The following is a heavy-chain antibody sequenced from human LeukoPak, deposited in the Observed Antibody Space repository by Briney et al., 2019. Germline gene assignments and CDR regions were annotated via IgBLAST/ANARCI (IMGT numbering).Heavy chain of an antibody. D-gene: IGHD2-15*01. J-gene: IGHJ6*04. Sequence: ASVKVSCKASGYTFTSYYMHWVRQAPGQGLEWMGIINPSGGSTSYAQKFQGRVTITADKSTSTAYMELSSLRSEDTAVYYCANRPGVGSGGSSIFGRDVWGKGTTVTVSS. CDR3: ANRPGVGSGGSSIFGRDV. V-gene: IGHV1-46*01. CDR2: INPSGGST. CDR1: GYTFTSYY.